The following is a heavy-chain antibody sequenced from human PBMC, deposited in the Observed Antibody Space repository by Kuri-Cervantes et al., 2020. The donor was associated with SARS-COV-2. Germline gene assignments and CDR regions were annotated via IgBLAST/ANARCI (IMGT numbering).Heavy chain of an antibody. J-gene: IGHJ6*02. CDR3: ARTNQGWYSSSSGYYYYYGMDV. D-gene: IGHD6-6*01. V-gene: IGHV1-69*06. CDR1: GGTFSSYA. Sequence: SVKVSCKASGGTFSSYAISWVRQAPGQGLEWMGGIIPIFGTANYAQKFQGRVTITADKSTSTAYMELSSLRSEDTAVYYCARTNQGWYSSSSGYYYYYGMDVWGQGTTVTVSS. CDR2: IIPIFGTA.